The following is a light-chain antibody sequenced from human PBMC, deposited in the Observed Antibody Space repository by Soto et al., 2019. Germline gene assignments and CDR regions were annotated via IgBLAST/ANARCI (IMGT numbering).Light chain of an antibody. CDR2: DAS. Sequence: EIVLTQSPATLSLSPGERATLSCRASQSVSSYLAWYQQKPDQAPRLLIYDASNRATGIPARFSGSGSGTDFTLTISSLEPEDFAVYYCQQRSNWPGFTFGPGTKVDIK. J-gene: IGKJ3*01. V-gene: IGKV3-11*01. CDR1: QSVSSY. CDR3: QQRSNWPGFT.